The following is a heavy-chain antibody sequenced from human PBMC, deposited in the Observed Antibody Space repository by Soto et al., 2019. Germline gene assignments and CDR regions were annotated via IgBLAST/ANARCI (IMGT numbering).Heavy chain of an antibody. CDR3: AKEKEPDGVWDIDF. Sequence: GGSLRLSCAASGFTFRSYTMSWIRQAPGKGLEWVSSIIGGNGDTFYAASVTGRFTISRDISKSTLYLQMNGLRVEDTAIYYCAKEKEPDGVWDIDFWGHGTLVTVS. V-gene: IGHV3-23*01. J-gene: IGHJ4*01. D-gene: IGHD4-17*01. CDR1: GFTFRSYT. CDR2: IIGGNGDT.